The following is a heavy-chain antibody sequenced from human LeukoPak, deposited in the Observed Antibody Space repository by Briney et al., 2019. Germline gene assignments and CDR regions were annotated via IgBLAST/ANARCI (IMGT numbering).Heavy chain of an antibody. CDR2: ISYDGSNK. J-gene: IGHJ4*02. D-gene: IGHD2-2*01. V-gene: IGHV3-30-3*01. CDR1: GFTFSSYA. Sequence: PGGSLRLSCAASGFTFSSYAMHWVRQAPGKGLEWVAVISYDGSNKYYADSVKGRFTIPRDNSKNTLYLQMNSLRAEDTAVYYCASLGNPRMPLDYWGQGTLVTVSS. CDR3: ASLGNPRMPLDY.